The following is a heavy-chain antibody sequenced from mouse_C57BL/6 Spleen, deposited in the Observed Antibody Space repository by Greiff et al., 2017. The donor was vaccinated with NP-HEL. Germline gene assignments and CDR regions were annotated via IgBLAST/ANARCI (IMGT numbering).Heavy chain of an antibody. D-gene: IGHD4-1*01. V-gene: IGHV1-7*01. J-gene: IGHJ3*01. CDR2: INPSSGYT. Sequence: QVQLQQSGAELVKPGASVKLSCKASGYTFTSYWMHWVKQRPGQGLEWIGYINPSSGYTKYHQKFKDKATLTANTSSSTAYLQLSSLTYEDSAVYYCARDWDDAYWGQGTMVTVAA. CDR3: ARDWDDAY. CDR1: GYTFTSYW.